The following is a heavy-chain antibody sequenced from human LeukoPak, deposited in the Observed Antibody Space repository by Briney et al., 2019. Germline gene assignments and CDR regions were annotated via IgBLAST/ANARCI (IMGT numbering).Heavy chain of an antibody. D-gene: IGHD2-2*01. Sequence: PGGSLRLSCAASGFTFSSYVMSWVRQAPGKGLEWVSAISGSGGSTYSADSVQGRFTIYRDNSKSTLYLQINSLRAEDTAVYYCAKIGGYCTSTSCHDYWGQGTLVTVSS. CDR3: AKIGGYCTSTSCHDY. J-gene: IGHJ4*02. CDR2: ISGSGGST. CDR1: GFTFSSYV. V-gene: IGHV3-23*01.